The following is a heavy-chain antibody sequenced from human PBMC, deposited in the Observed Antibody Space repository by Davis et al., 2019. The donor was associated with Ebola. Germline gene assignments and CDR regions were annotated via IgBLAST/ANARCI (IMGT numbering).Heavy chain of an antibody. V-gene: IGHV4-59*01. J-gene: IGHJ4*02. CDR1: GGSISGFY. CDR2: IFSSGTT. D-gene: IGHD1-26*01. CDR3: TRSGSYRLNFDF. Sequence: MPSETLSLTCTPSGGSISGFYWSWVRQHPGKGLEWLGYIFSSGTTNYNPSLKSRVTMSVDTSKNLFSLRLSSVTAADTAVYYCTRSGSYRLNFDFWGQGTLVTVSS.